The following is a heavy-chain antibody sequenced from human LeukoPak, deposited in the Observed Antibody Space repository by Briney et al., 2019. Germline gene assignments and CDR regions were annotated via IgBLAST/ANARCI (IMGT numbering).Heavy chain of an antibody. CDR2: ISSSSSTI. CDR1: DFSFITYA. Sequence: GGSLRLSCAGSDFSFITYAMSWVRQAPGKGPEWVSYISSSSSTIYYADSVKGRFTISRDNAKSSLFLQMNSLRAEDTAVYYCARARPTEVFDYWGQGTLVTVSS. V-gene: IGHV3-48*01. J-gene: IGHJ4*02. CDR3: ARARPTEVFDY. D-gene: IGHD4-23*01.